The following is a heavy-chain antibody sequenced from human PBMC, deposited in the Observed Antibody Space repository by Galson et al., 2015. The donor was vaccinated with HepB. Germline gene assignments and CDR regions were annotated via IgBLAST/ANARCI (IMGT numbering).Heavy chain of an antibody. D-gene: IGHD6-19*01. Sequence: QSGAEVKKPGESLRISCQGSGYNFTNYWVTWVRQMPGEGLEWMGKIDPVDSYTNYSPSFHGHVTISTDKSISTAYLQWSSLKASDTAMYYCARQAIGYSSRGDGFDLWGQGTLVTLSS. V-gene: IGHV5-10-1*01. CDR3: ARQAIGYSSRGDGFDL. CDR1: GYNFTNYW. J-gene: IGHJ3*01. CDR2: IDPVDSYT.